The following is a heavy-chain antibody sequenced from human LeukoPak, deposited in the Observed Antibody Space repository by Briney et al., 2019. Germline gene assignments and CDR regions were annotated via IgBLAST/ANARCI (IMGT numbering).Heavy chain of an antibody. CDR1: GFTVSSNY. Sequence: PGGSLRLSCAASGFTVSSNYMSWVRQAPGKGLEWVSVIYSGGSTYYADSVKGRFTISRDNSKNTLYLQMNSLRAEDTAVYYCVTPGYSSSWYPPHYYYYGMDVWGQGTTVTVSS. CDR2: IYSGGST. J-gene: IGHJ6*02. V-gene: IGHV3-66*04. D-gene: IGHD6-13*01. CDR3: VTPGYSSSWYPPHYYYYGMDV.